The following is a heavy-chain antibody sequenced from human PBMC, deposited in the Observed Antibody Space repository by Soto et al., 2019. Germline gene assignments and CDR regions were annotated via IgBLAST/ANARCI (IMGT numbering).Heavy chain of an antibody. CDR1: GGSINSYY. Sequence: PSETLSLTCTVSGGSINSYYWSWIRQPPGKGLEWIGYIYYSGSTTYNPSLKSRVTRSRDTSKKQFSLKLSSVTAADTAVYSCARVGGNYQQYYFDYWGQVSLVAVSS. CDR2: IYYSGST. V-gene: IGHV4-59*01. J-gene: IGHJ4*02. D-gene: IGHD2-2*01. CDR3: ARVGGNYQQYYFDY.